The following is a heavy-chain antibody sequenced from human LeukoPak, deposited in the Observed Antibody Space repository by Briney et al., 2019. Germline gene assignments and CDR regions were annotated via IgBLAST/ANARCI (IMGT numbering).Heavy chain of an antibody. J-gene: IGHJ6*03. CDR3: ARQMAGRDYYYYYYMDV. CDR2: IYTSGST. Sequence: PSETLSLTCTASGGSISSYYWSWIRQPAGKGLEWIGRIYTSGSTNYNPSLKSRVTMSVDTSKNQFSLKLSSVTAADTAVYYCARQMAGRDYYYYYYMDVWGKGTTVTVSS. V-gene: IGHV4-4*07. D-gene: IGHD5-24*01. CDR1: GGSISSYY.